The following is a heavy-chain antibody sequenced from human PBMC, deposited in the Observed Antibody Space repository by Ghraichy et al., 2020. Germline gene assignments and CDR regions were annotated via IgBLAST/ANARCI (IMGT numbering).Heavy chain of an antibody. CDR1: GVSISSHY. D-gene: IGHD3-22*01. J-gene: IGHJ4*02. V-gene: IGHV4-4*07. Sequence: SETLSLTCSVSGVSISSHYWSWIRQPAGKGLEWIGRIYTSGSTKYNPSLKSRVTMSVDTSKNQFSLNLSSVTAADTAVYYCANGDSSGYGFDYWGQGILVTVAS. CDR2: IYTSGST. CDR3: ANGDSSGYGFDY.